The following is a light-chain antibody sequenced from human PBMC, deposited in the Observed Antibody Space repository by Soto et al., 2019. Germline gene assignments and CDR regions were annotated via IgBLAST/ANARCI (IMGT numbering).Light chain of an antibody. CDR3: QQRGNWPQT. CDR2: DAF. Sequence: EIVLTQSPATLSLSPGERATLSCRASQSVSSYLAWYQQKPGQTPRLLIYDAFNRATGIPARFSGSGSGTDFTLTIRSLEPEDFAVYYCQQRGNWPQTFGPGTKVDI. CDR1: QSVSSY. V-gene: IGKV3-11*01. J-gene: IGKJ3*01.